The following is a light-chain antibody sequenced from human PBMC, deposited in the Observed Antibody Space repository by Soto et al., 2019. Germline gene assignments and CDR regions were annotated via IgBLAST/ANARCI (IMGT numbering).Light chain of an antibody. V-gene: IGKV3-15*01. J-gene: IGKJ1*01. CDR1: QSVSNN. CDR2: DAS. Sequence: ILMTQSPATLSVSPGERATLSCRASQSVSNNLAWYQQKPGQAPRLLIYDASTRATGIPARFSGSGSGTEFTLTISGLQSEDFAVYYCQQYNNGPPWTFGQGTKMEIK. CDR3: QQYNNGPPWT.